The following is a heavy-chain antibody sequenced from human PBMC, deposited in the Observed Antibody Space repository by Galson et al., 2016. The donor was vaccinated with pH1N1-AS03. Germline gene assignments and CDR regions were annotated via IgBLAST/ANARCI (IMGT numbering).Heavy chain of an antibody. Sequence: PALVKPTQTLTLTCDFSGFSLNTNGVGVGWIRQPPGKPLEWLALIYWNSEKRYNPFLKGRLTITKDTSKNQVVLPMTNMAPGDTATYFCARKPTGSMVVTIGVWYFDLWGRGTLVAVSS. D-gene: IGHD2-21*02. CDR1: GFSLNTNGVG. CDR3: ARKPTGSMVVTIGVWYFDL. V-gene: IGHV2-5*01. J-gene: IGHJ2*01. CDR2: IYWNSEK.